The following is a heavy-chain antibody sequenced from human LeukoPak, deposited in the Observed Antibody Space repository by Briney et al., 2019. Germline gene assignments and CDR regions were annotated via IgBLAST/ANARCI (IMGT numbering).Heavy chain of an antibody. J-gene: IGHJ3*02. D-gene: IGHD3-10*01. CDR1: GGSISNR. Sequence: LSETLSLTCPLSGGSISNRWSWIRQPAGKGLEWMGRIDTSGNTNYNPSLNGRVTMSVDTSKTQFYLNLRSVTAADTAIYYCARGIVRGVSAPDIWGQGTMVTVSS. CDR3: ARGIVRGVSAPDI. CDR2: IDTSGNT. V-gene: IGHV4-4*07.